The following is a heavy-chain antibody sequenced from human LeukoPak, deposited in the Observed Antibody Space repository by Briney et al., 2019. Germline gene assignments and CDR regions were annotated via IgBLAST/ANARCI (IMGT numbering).Heavy chain of an antibody. CDR2: IYHSGST. V-gene: IGHV4-4*02. CDR1: GGSISSSNW. D-gene: IGHD3-22*01. J-gene: IGHJ4*02. Sequence: SETLSLTCAVSGGSISSSNWWSWVRQPPGKGLEWIGEIYHSGSTNYNPSLKSRVTISVDKSKNQFSLKLSSVTAADTAVYYCARRPSGYYYDSSGYIAGYYFDYWGQGTLVTVSS. CDR3: ARRPSGYYYDSSGYIAGYYFDY.